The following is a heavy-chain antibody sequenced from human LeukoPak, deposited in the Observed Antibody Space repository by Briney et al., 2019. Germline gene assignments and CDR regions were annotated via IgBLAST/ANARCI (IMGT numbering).Heavy chain of an antibody. J-gene: IGHJ4*02. CDR2: ISRNTDSI. V-gene: IGHV3-48*01. Sequence: PGGSLRLSCTPSGFTFSSYAMNWFRQAPGKGLEWVSYISRNTDSIHYADSVKGRFTISRDDAKNSLYLQMNSLRAEDTAVYFCARDEEFRGAHGDSWGQGTLVSVSS. D-gene: IGHD3-10*01. CDR3: ARDEEFRGAHGDS. CDR1: GFTFSSYA.